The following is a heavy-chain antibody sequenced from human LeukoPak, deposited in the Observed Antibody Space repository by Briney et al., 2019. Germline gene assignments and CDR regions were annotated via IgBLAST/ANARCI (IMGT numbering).Heavy chain of an antibody. Sequence: PGGSLRLACAASGFTFSSYAMSWVRQAPGKGLEWVSAISGSGGSTYYADSVKGRFTISRDNSKNTLYLQMNSLRAEDTAVYYCAKDGSTMIVVVILLDYWGQGTLVTVSS. CDR2: ISGSGGST. D-gene: IGHD3-22*01. CDR1: GFTFSSYA. V-gene: IGHV3-23*01. J-gene: IGHJ4*02. CDR3: AKDGSTMIVVVILLDY.